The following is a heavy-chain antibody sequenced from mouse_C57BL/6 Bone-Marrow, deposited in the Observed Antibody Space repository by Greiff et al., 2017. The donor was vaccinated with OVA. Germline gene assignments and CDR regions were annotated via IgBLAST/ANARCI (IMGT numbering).Heavy chain of an antibody. CDR1: GFNIKNTY. J-gene: IGHJ4*01. CDR3: ARGNFGSSFYAMDY. CDR2: IDPANDNT. Sequence: EVQLQQSVAELVRPGASVKLSCTASGFNIKNTYMHWVKQRPEQGLEWIGRIDPANDNTIYAPKFQGKATMTVDTSSNTAYRQPLSLSSEDTAVYCCARGNFGSSFYAMDYWGQGTSVTVSS. D-gene: IGHD1-1*01. V-gene: IGHV14-3*01.